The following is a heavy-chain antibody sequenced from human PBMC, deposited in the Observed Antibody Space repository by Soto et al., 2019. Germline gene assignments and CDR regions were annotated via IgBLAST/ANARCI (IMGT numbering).Heavy chain of an antibody. D-gene: IGHD3-9*01. Sequence: GASVKVSCKASGGTFSSYTIIWVRQAPGQGLEWMGRIIPILGIVNYAQKFQGRVTITADKSTSTAYMELSSLRSEDTAVYYCARSPPNYDILTENWFDPWGQGTLVTVSS. CDR2: IIPILGIV. V-gene: IGHV1-69*02. CDR1: GGTFSSYT. J-gene: IGHJ5*02. CDR3: ARSPPNYDILTENWFDP.